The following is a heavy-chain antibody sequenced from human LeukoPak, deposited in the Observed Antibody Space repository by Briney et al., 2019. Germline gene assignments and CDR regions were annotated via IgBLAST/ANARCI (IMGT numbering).Heavy chain of an antibody. V-gene: IGHV1-69*04. Sequence: GASVKVSCKASGGTFSSYAISWVRQAPGQGLEWMGRIIPILGIANYAQKLQGRVTMTEDTSTDTAYMELSSLRSEDTAVYYCANRLLFGWYFDLWGRGTLVTVSS. D-gene: IGHD2-21*02. CDR3: ANRLLFGWYFDL. J-gene: IGHJ2*01. CDR2: IIPILGIA. CDR1: GGTFSSYA.